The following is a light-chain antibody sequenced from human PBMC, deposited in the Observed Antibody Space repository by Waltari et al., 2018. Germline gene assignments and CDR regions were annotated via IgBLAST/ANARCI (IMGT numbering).Light chain of an antibody. CDR1: QSVSSSY. V-gene: IGKV3-20*01. Sequence: EIVLTQSPGTLSLSPGERATLSCRASQSVSSSYLAWYQQKPGQAPRLLIYGTSSRATGIPDRFRGSGSGTDFTRTIGRLEPEDFAVYYCQQYDNSPYTFGQGTKLEIK. J-gene: IGKJ2*01. CDR2: GTS. CDR3: QQYDNSPYT.